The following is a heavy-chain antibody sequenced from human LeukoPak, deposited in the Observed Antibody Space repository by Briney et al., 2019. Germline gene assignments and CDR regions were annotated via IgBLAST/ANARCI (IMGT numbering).Heavy chain of an antibody. D-gene: IGHD5-24*01. CDR3: ARDGRWLQSLDY. J-gene: IGHJ4*02. Sequence: SETLSLTCAVYGGSFSGYYWSWIRQPPGKGLEWIGEINHSGSTNYNPSLKSRLTISVDTSKNQFSLKLSSVTAADTAVYYCARDGRWLQSLDYWGQGTLVTVSS. CDR1: GGSFSGYY. V-gene: IGHV4-34*01. CDR2: INHSGST.